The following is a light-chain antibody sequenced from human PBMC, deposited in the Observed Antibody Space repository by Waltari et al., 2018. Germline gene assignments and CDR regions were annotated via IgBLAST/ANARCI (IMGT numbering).Light chain of an antibody. CDR1: QTVSNN. V-gene: IGKV3-15*01. J-gene: IGKJ1*01. Sequence: EIVMTQPPVTLSVSPGERATLSCRASQTVSNNLAWYQQKPGQAPRLLIYGASTRATGIPARFSGSGSGTDFTLTISSLQSEDFAVYQCQHYNKWPPAFGQGTKVEIK. CDR2: GAS. CDR3: QHYNKWPPA.